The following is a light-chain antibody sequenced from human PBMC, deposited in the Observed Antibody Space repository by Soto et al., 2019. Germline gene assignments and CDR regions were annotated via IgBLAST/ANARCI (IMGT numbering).Light chain of an antibody. CDR3: QQYNNWPQT. Sequence: EIVMTQSPATLSVSPVGRATLSCRASQSLRSSLAWYQHKPGQAPRLLIYDASTRATGIPARFSGSGSGTDFTLTVSGLQSEDFAVYYCQQYNNWPQTFGQGTKVDIK. J-gene: IGKJ1*01. CDR1: QSLRSS. CDR2: DAS. V-gene: IGKV3-15*01.